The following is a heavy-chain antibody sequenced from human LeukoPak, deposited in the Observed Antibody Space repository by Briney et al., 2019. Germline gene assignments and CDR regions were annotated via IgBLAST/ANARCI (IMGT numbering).Heavy chain of an antibody. CDR2: INSNGDDT. Sequence: GGSLRLSCAASGFTFSHYSFRWVRQALGKGLEYVSAINSNGDDTYYVNSVKGRFTISRDNSKNTLYLQMGDLRPEDMAVYYCARDPGRSPDYWGQGTLVTVSS. J-gene: IGHJ4*02. CDR3: ARDPGRSPDY. CDR1: GFTFSHYS. D-gene: IGHD1-26*01. V-gene: IGHV3-64*01.